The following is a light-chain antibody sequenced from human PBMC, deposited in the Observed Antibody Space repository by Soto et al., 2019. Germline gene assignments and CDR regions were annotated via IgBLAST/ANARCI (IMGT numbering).Light chain of an antibody. CDR3: SSYTSSSTHVV. CDR2: DVS. Sequence: QSALTQPASVSGSPGQSITISCTGTSSDVGGYNYVSWYQQHPGKAPKLMIYDVSNRPSGVSNRFSGSKSGNTDSLTISGLQAEDEADYYCSSYTSSSTHVVFGGGTQLTVL. CDR1: SSDVGGYNY. V-gene: IGLV2-14*01. J-gene: IGLJ2*01.